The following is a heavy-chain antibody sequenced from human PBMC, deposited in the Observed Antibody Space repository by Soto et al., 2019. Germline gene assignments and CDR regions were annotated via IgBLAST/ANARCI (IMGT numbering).Heavy chain of an antibody. CDR3: ARHYGSGSFDS. J-gene: IGHJ4*02. D-gene: IGHD3-10*01. CDR1: VFAFSTFG. V-gene: IGHV3-33*03. Sequence: GALRLSCAAPVFAFSTFGMHWVRQAPGKGLEWVALMWFDGNTEYYADSVNGRFTISRDNSKNTLYLQMNSLREEDTAVYFCARHYGSGSFDSWGRGTLVTVSS. CDR2: MWFDGNTE.